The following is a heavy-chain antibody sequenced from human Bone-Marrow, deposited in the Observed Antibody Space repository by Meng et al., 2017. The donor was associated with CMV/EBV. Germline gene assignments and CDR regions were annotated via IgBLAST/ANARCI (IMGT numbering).Heavy chain of an antibody. CDR2: INHSGST. D-gene: IGHD2-15*01. CDR3: ASSTYCSGGSCYFGY. Sequence: LYVWAFSCYYWSWIRQPPRKGLEWIGEINHSGSTNYNPSLKSRVTISVDTSKNQFSLKLSSVTAADTAVYYCASSTYCSGGSCYFGYWGQGTLVTVSS. CDR1: VWAFSCYY. J-gene: IGHJ4*02. V-gene: IGHV4-34*01.